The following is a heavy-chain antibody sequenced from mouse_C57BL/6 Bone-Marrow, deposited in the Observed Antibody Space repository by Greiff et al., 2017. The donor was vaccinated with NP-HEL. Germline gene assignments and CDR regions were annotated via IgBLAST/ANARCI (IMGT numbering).Heavy chain of an antibody. CDR1: GFSLTSYG. CDR3: ARMGDYYFGY. Sequence: VQLQESGPGLVQPSQSLSITCTVSGFSLTSYGVHWVRQSPGKGLEWLGVIWSGGSTDYNAAFISRLSISKDNSKSQVFFKMNILQADDTAIYYCARMGDYYFGYWGQGTTLTVSS. V-gene: IGHV2-2*01. CDR2: IWSGGST. J-gene: IGHJ2*01.